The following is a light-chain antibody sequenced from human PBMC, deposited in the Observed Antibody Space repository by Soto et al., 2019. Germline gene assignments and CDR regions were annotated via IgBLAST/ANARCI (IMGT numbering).Light chain of an antibody. Sequence: DIQMTQSPSSLSASVGDRVTITCQASQDITNYLNWYQQKPGKAPKLLIYDASNLETVVPSRFSGSGSETDFTFTISSLQPEDVATYYCQQYDHLPLTFGGGTKVEIK. CDR1: QDITNY. CDR3: QQYDHLPLT. V-gene: IGKV1-33*01. CDR2: DAS. J-gene: IGKJ4*01.